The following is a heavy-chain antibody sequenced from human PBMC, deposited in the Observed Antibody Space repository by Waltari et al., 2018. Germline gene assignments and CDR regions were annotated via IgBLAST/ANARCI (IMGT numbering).Heavy chain of an antibody. CDR2: INTNTGNP. CDR1: GSTFANFA. V-gene: IGHV7-4-1*02. D-gene: IGHD6-6*01. J-gene: IGHJ4*02. CDR3: ARGPASALDY. Sequence: QVQLVQSGSELKKPGASVKVSCKGSGSTFANFAINWVRQAPGQGLEWMGWINTNTGNPSYVQDFTGRFVFSSDTSVSTAYLQINNLKTDDTAVYYCARGPASALDYWGQGALVTVSS.